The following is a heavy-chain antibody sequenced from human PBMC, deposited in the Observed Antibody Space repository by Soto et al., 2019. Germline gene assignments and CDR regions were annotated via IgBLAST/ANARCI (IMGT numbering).Heavy chain of an antibody. D-gene: IGHD4-17*01. CDR2: IRGSGGST. J-gene: IGHJ2*01. CDR1: GFAFSSYA. CDR3: ARDLYGDVYYYFDL. V-gene: IGHV3-23*01. Sequence: EVQLLESGGALVQPGGSLRLSCAASGFAFSSYAMSWVRQAPGKGLEWVSTIRGSGGSTYYADSVKGRFTISRDNSKNTRYLQMDSLRAEDTAVFYGARDLYGDVYYYFDLWGRGTLVTVSS.